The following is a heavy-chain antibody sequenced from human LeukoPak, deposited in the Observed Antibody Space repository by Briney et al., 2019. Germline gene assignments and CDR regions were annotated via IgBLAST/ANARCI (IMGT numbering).Heavy chain of an antibody. CDR2: IKKKGDGGTT. V-gene: IGHV3-15*01. D-gene: IGHD3-10*01. J-gene: IGHJ4*02. Sequence: GGSLRLSCAASGFPFSDAWMSWVRPAPGKGLEWVGRIKKKGDGGTTDYAAPVKGRFTISRDDSKNMLYLEMNNLKIEDTAVYYCTTVTMVRDYDYWGQGTLVTVSS. CDR1: GFPFSDAW. CDR3: TTVTMVRDYDY.